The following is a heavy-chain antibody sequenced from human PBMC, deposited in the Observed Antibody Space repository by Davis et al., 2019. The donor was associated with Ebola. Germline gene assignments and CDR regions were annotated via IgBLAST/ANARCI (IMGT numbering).Heavy chain of an antibody. CDR3: AKDPPGGEYLDH. J-gene: IGHJ4*02. V-gene: IGHV3-30*02. Sequence: PGGSLRLSCVASGFSFSNYVMHWVRQAPGRGLEWVAFIRYDGSNKYYADSVKGRFTISRDNSKNRLYLQMNSLRAEDTAVYYCAKDPPGGEYLDHWGQGTLVTVSS. CDR1: GFSFSNYV. CDR2: IRYDGSNK. D-gene: IGHD3-16*01.